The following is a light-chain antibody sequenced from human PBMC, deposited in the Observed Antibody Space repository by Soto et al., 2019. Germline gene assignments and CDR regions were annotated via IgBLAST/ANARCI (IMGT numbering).Light chain of an antibody. CDR2: GAS. J-gene: IGKJ1*01. Sequence: EIVMTQSPATLSVSPGERATLSCRASQSVSSNLAWYQQKPGQAPRLLIYGASTRATGIPARFSGSGSGTEFTLTISSLQAEDFAVYYCQNYNNGPRTFGQGTKGAIK. CDR1: QSVSSN. V-gene: IGKV3-15*01. CDR3: QNYNNGPRT.